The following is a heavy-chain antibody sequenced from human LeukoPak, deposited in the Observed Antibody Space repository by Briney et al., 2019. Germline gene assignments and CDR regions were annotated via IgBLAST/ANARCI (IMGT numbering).Heavy chain of an antibody. CDR3: ARTLTTTYS. V-gene: IGHV3-48*03. J-gene: IGHJ4*02. CDR1: GFTFSSHE. D-gene: IGHD4-17*01. CDR2: ISNSGGDI. Sequence: GGSLRLSCAASGFTFSSHEMNWVRQAPGKGLEWLSYISNSGGDINYADSVEGRFTISRDNAKNSLYLQMNSLRVEDTAVYYCARTLTTTYSWGQGTLVTVSS.